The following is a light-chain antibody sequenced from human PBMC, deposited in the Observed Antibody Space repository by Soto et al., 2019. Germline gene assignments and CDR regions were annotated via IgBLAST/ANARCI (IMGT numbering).Light chain of an antibody. CDR2: DAS. CDR1: QSVSSY. CDR3: QQRSNGPQLT. Sequence: EIVLTQSPATLSLSPGERATLSCRASQSVSSYLAWYQQKPGQAPRLLIYDASNRANGIPARFSGSGYGTDFPLTISSLEPEDFAVYYCQQRSNGPQLTFGGRTKVEIK. J-gene: IGKJ4*01. V-gene: IGKV3-11*01.